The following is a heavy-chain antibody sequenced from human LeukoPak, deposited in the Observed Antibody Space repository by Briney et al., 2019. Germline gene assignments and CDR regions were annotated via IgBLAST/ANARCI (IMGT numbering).Heavy chain of an antibody. CDR3: AQGENFYFGSGTYQPH. CDR2: ISGRGDDT. V-gene: IGHV3-23*01. D-gene: IGHD3-10*01. J-gene: IGHJ4*02. CDR1: GFTFNAYA. Sequence: TGGSLRLSCAGSGFTFNAYAMTWVRQAPGKGLDWVSGISGRGDDTFYADFVKGRFTISRDNSRNKLFLQMNSLRPDDTAIYYCAQGENFYFGSGTYQPHWGQGTLVTVSS.